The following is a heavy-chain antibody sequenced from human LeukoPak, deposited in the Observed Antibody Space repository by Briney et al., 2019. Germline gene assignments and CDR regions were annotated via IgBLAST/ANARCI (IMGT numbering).Heavy chain of an antibody. CDR1: GFTFSSYA. CDR3: AKDAQRGFDYSNSLEH. Sequence: PGGSLRLSCAASGFTFSSYAVSWVRQAPGKGLEWVSSISGSGGSTYSADSVRGRFTISRDNFKRTVSLEMNRLRAEDTAVYYCAKDAQRGFDYSNSLEHWGQGSLVIVSS. J-gene: IGHJ5*02. D-gene: IGHD4-11*01. V-gene: IGHV3-23*01. CDR2: ISGSGGST.